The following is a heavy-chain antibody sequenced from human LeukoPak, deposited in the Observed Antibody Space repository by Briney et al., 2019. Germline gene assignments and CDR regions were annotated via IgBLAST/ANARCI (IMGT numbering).Heavy chain of an antibody. J-gene: IGHJ4*02. V-gene: IGHV3-74*01. D-gene: IGHD3-3*01. CDR1: GFTFSSYW. CDR3: ARGKFWSGYSNFDY. CDR2: INTDRSST. Sequence: SGGSLRLSCAASGFTFSSYWMHWVRQAPGKGLVWVSRINTDRSSTSYADSVKGRFTISRDNAKNTVFLQMNSLRAEDTAVYYCARGKFWSGYSNFDYWGQGTLVTVSS.